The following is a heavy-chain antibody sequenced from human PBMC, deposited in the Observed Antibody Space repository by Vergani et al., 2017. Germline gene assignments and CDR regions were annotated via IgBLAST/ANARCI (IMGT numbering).Heavy chain of an antibody. J-gene: IGHJ4*02. V-gene: IGHV5-51*01. CDR3: ARRDGRDSSGSKYFDY. Sequence: EVQLVQSGAEVKKPGESLKISCQISGYSFTNYWIGWVRQMPGKGLEWMGIIHPADSDTRYSPSFQGQVTFSVDKSISTAYLQRSSLRASDSAMYYCARRDGRDSSGSKYFDYWGQGTLVTVSS. CDR2: IHPADSDT. CDR1: GYSFTNYW. D-gene: IGHD3-22*01.